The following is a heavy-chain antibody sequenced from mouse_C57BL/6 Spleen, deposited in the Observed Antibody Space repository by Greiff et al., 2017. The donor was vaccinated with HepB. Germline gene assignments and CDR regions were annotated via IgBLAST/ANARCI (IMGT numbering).Heavy chain of an antibody. J-gene: IGHJ2*01. CDR3: ARRRLPFSFDY. CDR2: IDPSDSYT. Sequence: QVQLKQPGAELVMPGASVKLSCKASGYTFTSYWMHWVKQRPGQGLEWIGEIDPSDSYTNYNQKFKGKSTLTVDKSSSTAYMQLSSLTSEDSAVYYCARRRLPFSFDYWGQGTTLTVSS. CDR1: GYTFTSYW. V-gene: IGHV1-69*01. D-gene: IGHD2-2*01.